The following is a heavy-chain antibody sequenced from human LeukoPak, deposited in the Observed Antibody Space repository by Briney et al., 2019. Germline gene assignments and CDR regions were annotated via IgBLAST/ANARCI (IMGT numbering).Heavy chain of an antibody. V-gene: IGHV3-11*01. CDR1: GFPFRDYY. CDR3: ASDIVATSGDF. Sequence: PGGSLRLSCAASGFPFRDYYMSWIRQAPGKGLEWVAYITSTGDDIYYADSVRGRFTISRDNAKNALFLRMTSLRVEDTATYYCASDIVATSGDFWGQGTLVSVSS. D-gene: IGHD5-12*01. CDR2: ITSTGDDI. J-gene: IGHJ4*02.